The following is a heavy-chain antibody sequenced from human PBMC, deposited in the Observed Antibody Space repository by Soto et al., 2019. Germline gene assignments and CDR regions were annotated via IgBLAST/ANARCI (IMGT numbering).Heavy chain of an antibody. CDR1: GYTFTSYD. CDR2: MNPNSGNT. V-gene: IGHV1-8*01. CDR3: ARSISYYDFWSGYGNWFDP. Sequence: ASVKVSCKASGYTFTSYDINWVRQATGQGLEWMGWMNPNSGNTGYAQKFQGRVTMTRNTSISTAYMELSSLRSEDTAVYYCARSISYYDFWSGYGNWFDPWGQGTLVTVSS. D-gene: IGHD3-3*01. J-gene: IGHJ5*02.